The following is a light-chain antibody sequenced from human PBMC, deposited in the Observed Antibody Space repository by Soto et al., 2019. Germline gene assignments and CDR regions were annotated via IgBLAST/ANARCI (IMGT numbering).Light chain of an antibody. V-gene: IGKV3-20*01. CDR3: QQYGTSPRT. Sequence: ELVLTQSPGTLSLSPGERATLSCRASQSVRNNYLAWYQQRPGQAPRLLIYGASSRATGIPDRFSGSGSGTDFTLTISRLEPEDFAVFYCQQYGTSPRTFGQGTKVDIK. J-gene: IGKJ1*01. CDR1: QSVRNNY. CDR2: GAS.